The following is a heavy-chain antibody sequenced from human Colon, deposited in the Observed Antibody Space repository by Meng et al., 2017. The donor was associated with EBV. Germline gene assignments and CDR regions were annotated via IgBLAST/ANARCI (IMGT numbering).Heavy chain of an antibody. J-gene: IGHJ4*02. CDR1: GGPTSNFY. V-gene: IGHV4-34*01. Sequence: LQSLGAVLLQPSGPLSLARAVYGGPTSNFYWSWIRQPPGKGLEWIGEMNQRGSTNYNPSLKSRVTIPVDASKNQFSLKLSSVTAADTAVYYCARAWGYCSSGSCRTGWGQGTLVTVSS. CDR3: ARAWGYCSSGSCRTG. CDR2: MNQRGST. D-gene: IGHD2-15*01.